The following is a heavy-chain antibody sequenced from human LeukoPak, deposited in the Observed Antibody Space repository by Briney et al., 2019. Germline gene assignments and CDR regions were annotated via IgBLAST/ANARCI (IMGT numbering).Heavy chain of an antibody. CDR2: IYYSGST. J-gene: IGHJ5*02. D-gene: IGHD3-16*01. CDR3: ARDGGP. CDR1: GGSISSSNW. Sequence: SETLSLTCAVSGGSISSSNWWSWVRQPPGKGLEWIGSIYYSGSTYYNPSLKSRVTISVDTSKNQFSLKLSSVTAADTAVYYCARDGGPWGQGTLVTVSS. V-gene: IGHV4-4*02.